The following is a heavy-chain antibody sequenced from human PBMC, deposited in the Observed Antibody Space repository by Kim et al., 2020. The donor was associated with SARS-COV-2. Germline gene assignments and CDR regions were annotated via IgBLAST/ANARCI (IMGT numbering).Heavy chain of an antibody. CDR1: GYTFTSYA. CDR3: ARVGVPAAMDFDY. CDR2: INTNTGNP. D-gene: IGHD2-2*01. Sequence: ASVKVSFKASGYTFTSYAMNWVRQAPGQGLEWMGWINTNTGNPTYAQGFTGRFVFSLDTSVSTAYLQISSLKAEDTAVYYCARVGVPAAMDFDYWGRGTLVTVSS. J-gene: IGHJ4*02. V-gene: IGHV7-4-1*02.